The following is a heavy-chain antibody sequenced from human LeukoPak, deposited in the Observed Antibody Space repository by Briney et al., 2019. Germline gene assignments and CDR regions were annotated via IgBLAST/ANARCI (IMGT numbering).Heavy chain of an antibody. Sequence: SQTLSLTCTVSGGSISSGDYCWSWIRQPPGKGLEWIGYIYYSGSTYYNPSLKSRVTISVDTSKNQFSLKLSSVTAADTAVYYCASTTYYDILTGYYYRGAFDIWGQGTMVTVSS. J-gene: IGHJ3*02. D-gene: IGHD3-9*01. CDR2: IYYSGST. CDR1: GGSISSGDYC. CDR3: ASTTYYDILTGYYYRGAFDI. V-gene: IGHV4-30-4*01.